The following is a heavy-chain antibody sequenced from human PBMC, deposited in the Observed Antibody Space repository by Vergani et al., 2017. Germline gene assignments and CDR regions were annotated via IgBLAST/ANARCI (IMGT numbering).Heavy chain of an antibody. D-gene: IGHD6-13*01. J-gene: IGHJ4*02. CDR3: ARGSYSSSWSEVDY. Sequence: QVQLVQSGAEVKKPGASVKVSCKASGYTFSSYDINWVRQATGQGLEWMGWINPNSGNTGYAQKFQGRVTMTRNTSISTAYMELSSLRSEDTAVYYCARGSYSSSWSEVDYWGQGTLVTVSS. CDR1: GYTFSSYD. CDR2: INPNSGNT. V-gene: IGHV1-8*01.